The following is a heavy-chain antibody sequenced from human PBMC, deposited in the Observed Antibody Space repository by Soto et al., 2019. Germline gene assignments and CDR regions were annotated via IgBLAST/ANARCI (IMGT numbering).Heavy chain of an antibody. CDR1: GGSIGTSAYY. Sequence: SETLSLTCTVSGGSIGTSAYYWGWIRQAPGKGLEWIGSINHSGNTYLSPSLKDRVTMSVDTSKNSFSLKLRSATAADTGLYYCSRRAPEGFDPWGQGTLVTVSS. V-gene: IGHV4-39*01. CDR2: INHSGNT. CDR3: SRRAPEGFDP. J-gene: IGHJ5*02.